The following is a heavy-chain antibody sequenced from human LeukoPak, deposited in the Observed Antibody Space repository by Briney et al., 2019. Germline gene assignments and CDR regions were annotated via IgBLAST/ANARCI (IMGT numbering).Heavy chain of an antibody. CDR2: ISPSGGST. CDR1: GYTFTSNY. V-gene: IGHV1-46*01. Sequence: GPVKVSCKAFGYTFTSNYMHWVRQAPGQGPERMGVISPSGGSTTYAQKFQGRVTLTRDMSTSTDYLELSSLRSDDTAMYYCARSSGWKYNIDYWGQGTLVTVSS. J-gene: IGHJ4*02. D-gene: IGHD6-19*01. CDR3: ARSSGWKYNIDY.